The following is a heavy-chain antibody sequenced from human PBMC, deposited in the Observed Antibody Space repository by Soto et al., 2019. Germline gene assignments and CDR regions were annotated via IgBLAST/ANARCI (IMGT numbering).Heavy chain of an antibody. CDR3: ARELPLMITFGGVIVDAFDI. D-gene: IGHD3-16*02. CDR1: GYTFTSYG. Sequence: QVQLVQSGAEVKKPGASVKVSCKASGYTFTSYGISWVRQAPGQGLEWMGWISAYNGNTNYAQKLQGRVTMTTDTATSTAYMGLSSMRSDDTAVYYCARELPLMITFGGVIVDAFDIWGQGTMVTVSS. J-gene: IGHJ3*02. V-gene: IGHV1-18*01. CDR2: ISAYNGNT.